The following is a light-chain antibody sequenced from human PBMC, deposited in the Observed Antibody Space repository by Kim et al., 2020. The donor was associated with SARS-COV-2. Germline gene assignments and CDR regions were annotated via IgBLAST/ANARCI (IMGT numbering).Light chain of an antibody. CDR3: QQSHTAPSLT. Sequence: SVGYRVTIACRERQSISNYLNWYQQKPGKAPNLLIYAASSFQGVVPSRFRGSGSGTDFTLTISSLQPEDFATYYCQQSHTAPSLTFGGGTKVDIK. J-gene: IGKJ4*01. V-gene: IGKV1-39*01. CDR1: QSISNY. CDR2: AAS.